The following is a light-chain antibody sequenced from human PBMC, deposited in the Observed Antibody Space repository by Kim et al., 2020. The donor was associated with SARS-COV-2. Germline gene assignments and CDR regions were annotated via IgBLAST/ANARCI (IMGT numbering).Light chain of an antibody. Sequence: ASVEHIVTITYRANQSISSYLTWYQQKPEKATKVLIYAASSLQSGVPSRFSGSGSGTDFTLTISSLQPEDFASYYCQQSYSTPRTFGQGTKVEIK. CDR1: QSISSY. CDR2: AAS. J-gene: IGKJ1*01. V-gene: IGKV1-39*01. CDR3: QQSYSTPRT.